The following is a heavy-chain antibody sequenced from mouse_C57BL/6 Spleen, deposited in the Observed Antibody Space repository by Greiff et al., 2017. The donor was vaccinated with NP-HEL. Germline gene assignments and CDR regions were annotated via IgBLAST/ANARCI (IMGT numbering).Heavy chain of an antibody. Sequence: EVNLVESGGGLVKPGGSLKLSCAASGFTFSSYAMSWVRQTPEKRLEWVATISDGGSYTYYPDNVKGRFTISRDNAKNNLYLQMSHLRSEDTAMYYCARVTDPFDYWGQGTTLTVSS. CDR1: GFTFSSYA. J-gene: IGHJ2*01. V-gene: IGHV5-4*03. D-gene: IGHD2-13*01. CDR2: ISDGGSYT. CDR3: ARVTDPFDY.